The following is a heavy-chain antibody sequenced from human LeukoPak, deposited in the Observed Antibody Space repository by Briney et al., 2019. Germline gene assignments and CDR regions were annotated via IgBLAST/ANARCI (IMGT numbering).Heavy chain of an antibody. Sequence: SETLSLTCTVSGGSISSYYWSWIRQPPGKGLEWIGYIYYSGSTNYNPSLKSRVTISVDTSKNQFSLKLSSVTAADTAVYYCARHLRPAWGYSSSWWGFDPWGQGTLVTVSS. D-gene: IGHD6-13*01. CDR1: GGSISSYY. J-gene: IGHJ5*02. CDR3: ARHLRPAWGYSSSWWGFDP. CDR2: IYYSGST. V-gene: IGHV4-59*08.